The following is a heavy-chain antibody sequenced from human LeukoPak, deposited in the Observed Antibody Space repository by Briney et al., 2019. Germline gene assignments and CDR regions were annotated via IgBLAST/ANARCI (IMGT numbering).Heavy chain of an antibody. Sequence: GGSLRLSCAASGFTFCTFAMHWVRQAPGRGLQWVALISYDSTNIHYADSVRDRFTISRDNSKNTLYLQMNSLRAEDTAVYYCARDLPPLDYWGQGTLVTVSS. V-gene: IGHV3-30-3*01. CDR1: GFTFCTFA. J-gene: IGHJ4*02. CDR3: ARDLPPLDY. CDR2: ISYDSTNI.